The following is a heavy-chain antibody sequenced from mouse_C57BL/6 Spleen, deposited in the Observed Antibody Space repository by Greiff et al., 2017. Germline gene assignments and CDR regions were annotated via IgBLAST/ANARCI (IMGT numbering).Heavy chain of an antibody. D-gene: IGHD1-1*01. Sequence: EVMLVESGGGLVQPGGSLSLSCAASGFTFTDYYMSWVRQPPGKALEWLGFIRNTANGSTTEYSASVRGRFTISRDKSQSILYLQMKARRAEDSATYYCARYMPPYYGSGDWYCDVWGTGTTVTVSS. V-gene: IGHV7-3*01. J-gene: IGHJ1*03. CDR1: GFTFTDYY. CDR2: IRNTANGSTT. CDR3: ARYMPPYYGSGDWYCDV.